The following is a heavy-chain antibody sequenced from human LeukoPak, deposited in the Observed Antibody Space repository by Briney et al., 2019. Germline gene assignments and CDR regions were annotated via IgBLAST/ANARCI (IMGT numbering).Heavy chain of an antibody. D-gene: IGHD2-2*01. J-gene: IGHJ6*03. CDR1: AFTFSSYS. Sequence: GGSLRLSCAASAFTFSSYSMNWVRQAPGKGLEWVSSISSSGSYIYYADSVKGRFTISRDNAKNSLYLQMNSLRAEDTAVYYCARDRLEAAARHYYYYYMDVWGKGTTVTVSS. CDR3: ARDRLEAAARHYYYYYMDV. V-gene: IGHV3-21*03. CDR2: ISSSGSYI.